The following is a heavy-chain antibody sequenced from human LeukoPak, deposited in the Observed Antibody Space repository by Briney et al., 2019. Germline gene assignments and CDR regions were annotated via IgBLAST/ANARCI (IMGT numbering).Heavy chain of an antibody. Sequence: GSLRLPCAASGFTFGNAWMNWVRQAPGKGLEWVGRIKTKQDGGTTDYATPVKGRFTISRDDSRNTLYLQMNSLRTDDTAIYYCTAIREYCDSAGCYSPYFYYYMDVWGKGTTVAVSS. CDR1: GFTFGNAW. CDR3: TAIREYCDSAGCYSPYFYYYMDV. D-gene: IGHD2-15*01. CDR2: IKTKQDGGTT. J-gene: IGHJ6*03. V-gene: IGHV3-15*01.